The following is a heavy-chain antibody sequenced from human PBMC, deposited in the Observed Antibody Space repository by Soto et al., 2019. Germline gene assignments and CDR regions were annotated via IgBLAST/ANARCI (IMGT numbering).Heavy chain of an antibody. J-gene: IGHJ4*02. CDR3: ARESEDLTSNFDY. V-gene: IGHV3-21*01. CDR1: GFTFTRYS. Sequence: GGSLRLSCAASGFTFTRYSMNWVRQAPGKGLEWVSSISSTTNYIYYADSMKGRFTVSRDNAKNSVYLEMNSLSAEDTAVYYFARESEDLTSNFDYWGQGTLVTVSS. CDR2: ISSTTNYI.